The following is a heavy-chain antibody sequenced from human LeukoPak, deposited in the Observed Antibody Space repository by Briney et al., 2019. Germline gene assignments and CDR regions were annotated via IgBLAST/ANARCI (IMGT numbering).Heavy chain of an antibody. CDR2: IWRDGTNR. J-gene: IGHJ4*01. V-gene: IGHV3-33*01. D-gene: IGHD4-11*01. CDR3: ARDAQRGFDHSNSLKY. Sequence: GGSLTLSCAASGFIFSHHGMHWVRQAPGKGLEWVAVIWRDGTNRFYADSVKGRFTISRDNSQNTVFLQMDSLRVKDTAIYYCARDAQRGFDHSNSLKYWGHGTLVTVSS. CDR1: GFIFSHHG.